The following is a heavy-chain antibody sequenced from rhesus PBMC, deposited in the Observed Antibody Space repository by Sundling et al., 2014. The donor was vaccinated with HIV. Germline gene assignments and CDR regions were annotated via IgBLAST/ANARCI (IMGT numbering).Heavy chain of an antibody. CDR1: GFTFSSYG. CDR2: ISYDGSKK. Sequence: EVQLVESGGGLVQPGGSLRLSCAASGFTFSSYGMHWVRQAPGKGLEWVAVISYDGSKKYHADSVKDRFTISRDNSKNMLYLQMNNLKLEDTALYSCARALNPYSDYEGGLDSWGQGVVVTVSS. CDR3: ARALNPYSDYEGGLDS. D-gene: IGHD4-23*01. V-gene: IGHV3-54*02. J-gene: IGHJ6*01.